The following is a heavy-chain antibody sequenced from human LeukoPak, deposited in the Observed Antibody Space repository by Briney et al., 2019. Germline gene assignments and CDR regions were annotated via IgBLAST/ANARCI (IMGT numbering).Heavy chain of an antibody. J-gene: IGHJ4*02. CDR1: GFTFSSYA. CDR3: ASMPYCSSTSCYGGGGYSGFFDY. Sequence: PGGSLRLSCAASGFTFSSYAMSWVRQAPGKGLEWVSAISGSGGSTYYADSVKGRFTISRDNSKNTLYLQMNSLRAEDTAVYYCASMPYCSSTSCYGGGGYSGFFDYWGQGTLVTVSS. D-gene: IGHD2-2*01. CDR2: ISGSGGST. V-gene: IGHV3-23*01.